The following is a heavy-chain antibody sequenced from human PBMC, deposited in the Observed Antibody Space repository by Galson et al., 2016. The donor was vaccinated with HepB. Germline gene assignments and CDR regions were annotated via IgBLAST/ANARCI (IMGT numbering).Heavy chain of an antibody. J-gene: IGHJ4*02. Sequence: SLRLSCAASGFSFSNYAMNLVRQAPGKGLEWISAIRISMSNTHYADSVKGRFTISTDTSKNTLYLQMNSLRAEDTAVYYCGKHGGFDYWGQGALVTVSS. CDR1: GFSFSNYA. D-gene: IGHD3-16*01. CDR2: IRISMSNT. CDR3: GKHGGFDY. V-gene: IGHV3-23*01.